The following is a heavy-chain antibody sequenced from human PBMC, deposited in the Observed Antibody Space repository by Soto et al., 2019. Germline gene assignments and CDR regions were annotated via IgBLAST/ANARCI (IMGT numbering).Heavy chain of an antibody. Sequence: GGSLRLSCAASGFTFSSYAMSWVRQAPGKGLEWVSAISGSGGSTYYADSVKGRFTISRDNSKNTLYLQMNSLRADDTATYYCGKDISSGSIDYWGQGTPVTVSS. V-gene: IGHV3-23*01. CDR3: GKDISSGSIDY. J-gene: IGHJ4*02. CDR1: GFTFSSYA. D-gene: IGHD1-1*01. CDR2: ISGSGGST.